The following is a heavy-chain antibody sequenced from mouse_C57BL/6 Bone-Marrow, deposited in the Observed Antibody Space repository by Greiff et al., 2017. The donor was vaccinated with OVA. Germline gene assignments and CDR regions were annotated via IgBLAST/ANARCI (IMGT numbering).Heavy chain of an antibody. CDR3: ARVGLGGYYYDY. J-gene: IGHJ4*01. V-gene: IGHV3-6*01. CDR2: ISYDGSN. Sequence: EVKLQESGPGLVKPSQSLSLTCSVTGYSITSGYYWNWIRQFPGNKLEWMGYISYDGSNNYNPSLKNRISITRDTSKNQFFLKLNSVTTEDTATYYCARVGLGGYYYDYWGQGTSVTVSS. CDR1: GYSITSGYY. D-gene: IGHD2-3*01.